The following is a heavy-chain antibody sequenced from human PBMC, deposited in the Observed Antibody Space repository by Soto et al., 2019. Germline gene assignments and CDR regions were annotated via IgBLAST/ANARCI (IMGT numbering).Heavy chain of an antibody. V-gene: IGHV3-33*01. CDR2: IWYDGSNK. CDR3: ARANGGYSYGPRGY. Sequence: GGSLRLSCAASGFTFSSYGMHWVRQAPGKGLEWVAVIWYDGSNKYCADSVKGRFTISRDNSKNTLYLQMNSLRAEDTAVYYCARANGGYSYGPRGYWGQGTLVTVSS. J-gene: IGHJ4*02. CDR1: GFTFSSYG. D-gene: IGHD5-18*01.